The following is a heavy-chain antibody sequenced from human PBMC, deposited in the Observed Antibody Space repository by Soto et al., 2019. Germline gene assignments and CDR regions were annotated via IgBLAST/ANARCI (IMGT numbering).Heavy chain of an antibody. J-gene: IGHJ4*02. CDR2: IVPIVDTS. V-gene: IGHV1-69*12. CDR3: VIVVAIPGYPDN. Sequence: QVRLVQSGAEVRQPASSVKVSCKTSGGTFSSYAISWVRQAPGQGLEWMGGIVPIVDTSTYAQKFQGRVTITADESTSTVYMELSTLRSDDTAVYYCVIVVAIPGYPDNWGQGTLGTVSS. CDR1: GGTFSSYA. D-gene: IGHD5-12*01.